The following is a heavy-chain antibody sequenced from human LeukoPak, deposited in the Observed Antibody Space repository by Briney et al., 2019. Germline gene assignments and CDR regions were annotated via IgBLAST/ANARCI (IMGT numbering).Heavy chain of an antibody. CDR1: GYTFRSHG. D-gene: IGHD3-22*01. CDR2: ISCYDGET. V-gene: IGHV1-18*01. CDR3: ARDYAAYYYDSNGLDY. Sequence: GASVKVSCKASGYTFRSHGISWVRQAPGQGLEWMGWISCYDGETNYAQKFQCRVTMTTDTSTSTAYMELRSLRSDDTAVYYCARDYAAYYYDSNGLDYWGQGTLVTVSS. J-gene: IGHJ4*02.